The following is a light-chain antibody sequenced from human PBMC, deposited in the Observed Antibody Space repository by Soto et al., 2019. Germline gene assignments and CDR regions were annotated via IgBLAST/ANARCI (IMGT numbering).Light chain of an antibody. J-gene: IGKJ2*01. CDR1: QPVGRN. CDR3: QQYINWPYT. V-gene: IGKV3-15*01. CDR2: GAF. Sequence: EIVMTQSPATLSVSPGERVTLSCRASQPVGRNFAWYRQKPGQSTTLLIYGAFTRATDIPARLSGSGSGTNGPLTISSVQSEDFAVYCCQQYINWPYTFGQGTKLE.